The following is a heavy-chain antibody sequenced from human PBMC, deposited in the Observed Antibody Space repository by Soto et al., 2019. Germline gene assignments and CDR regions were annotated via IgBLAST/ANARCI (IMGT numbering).Heavy chain of an antibody. Sequence: GGSLRLSCAASGFTFSSYAMSWVRQAPGKGLEWVSAISGSGGSTYYADSVKGRFTISRDNSKNTLYLQMNSLRAEDTAVYYCAKMEATIMKNGAYFDYWGQGTLVTVSS. CDR1: GFTFSSYA. D-gene: IGHD5-12*01. V-gene: IGHV3-23*01. CDR2: ISGSGGST. J-gene: IGHJ4*02. CDR3: AKMEATIMKNGAYFDY.